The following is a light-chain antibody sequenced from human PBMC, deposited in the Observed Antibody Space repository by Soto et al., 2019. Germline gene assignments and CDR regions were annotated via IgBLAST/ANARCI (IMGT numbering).Light chain of an antibody. CDR3: QQRSNWPPRFT. Sequence: EIVLTQSPATLSLSPGERATLSCRASQSVSSYLAWYQQKPGQAPRLLIYDASNRATGIPARFSGSGSGTDFTLTISSLEPEDFAVYYCQQRSNWPPRFTFGGGTKVDNK. V-gene: IGKV3-11*01. CDR1: QSVSSY. CDR2: DAS. J-gene: IGKJ4*01.